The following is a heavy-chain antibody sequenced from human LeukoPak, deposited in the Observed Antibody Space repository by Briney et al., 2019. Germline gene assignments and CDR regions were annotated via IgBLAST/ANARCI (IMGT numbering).Heavy chain of an antibody. CDR3: AQSSGYYFDY. J-gene: IGHJ4*02. Sequence: SETLSLTCTVSGGSISSYYWSWIRQPPGKGLEWIGYIYYSGSTNYNPSLRSRVTISVDTSKNLFSLKLSSVTAADTAVYYCAQSSGYYFDYWGQGTLVTVSS. V-gene: IGHV4-59*01. D-gene: IGHD3-22*01. CDR1: GGSISSYY. CDR2: IYYSGST.